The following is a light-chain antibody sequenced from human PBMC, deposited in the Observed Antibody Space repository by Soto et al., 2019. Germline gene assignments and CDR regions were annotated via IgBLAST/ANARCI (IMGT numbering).Light chain of an antibody. J-gene: IGKJ1*01. CDR3: QQYAGSPRT. CDR2: SAS. Sequence: EIVLTQSPGTLSLSPGERGTLSCSASQNLGTLYLAWFQQKSGQAPRLLIYSASRRATGIPDRFTGSGSGTDFTLTISSVEPEDFAAYYCQQYAGSPRTFGQGTKVDIK. V-gene: IGKV3-20*01. CDR1: QNLGTLY.